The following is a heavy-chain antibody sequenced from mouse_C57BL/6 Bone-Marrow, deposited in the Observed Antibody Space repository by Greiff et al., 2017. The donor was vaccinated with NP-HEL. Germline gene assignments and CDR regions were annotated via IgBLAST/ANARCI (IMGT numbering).Heavy chain of an antibody. D-gene: IGHD2-12*01. V-gene: IGHV1-81*01. J-gene: IGHJ1*03. CDR1: GYTFTSYG. Sequence: QVQLKESGAELARPGASVKLSCKASGYTFTSYGLSWVKQRTGQGLEWIGEIYPRSGNTYYNEKFKGKATLTADKSSSTAYMELRSLTSEDSAVYFCERKGLRRSNWYFDVWGTGTTVTVSS. CDR3: ERKGLRRSNWYFDV. CDR2: IYPRSGNT.